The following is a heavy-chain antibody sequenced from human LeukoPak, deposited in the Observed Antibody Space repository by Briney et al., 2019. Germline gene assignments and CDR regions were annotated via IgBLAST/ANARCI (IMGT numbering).Heavy chain of an antibody. V-gene: IGHV3-23*01. D-gene: IGHD3-10*01. CDR3: ATPTGPGRY. Sequence: GGSLRLSCAASGFTFSTYAMSWVRQAPGKGLEWVSAITGSGGSAYYADSVKGRFTISRDNAKNSLYLQMNSLRAEDTAVYYCATPTGPGRYWGQGTLVTVSS. CDR1: GFTFSTYA. J-gene: IGHJ4*02. CDR2: ITGSGGSA.